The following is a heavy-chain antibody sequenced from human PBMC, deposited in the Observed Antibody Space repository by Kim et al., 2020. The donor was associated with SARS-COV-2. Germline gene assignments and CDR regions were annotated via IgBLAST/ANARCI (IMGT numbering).Heavy chain of an antibody. CDR2: ISAYNGNT. V-gene: IGHV1-18*01. CDR1: GYTFTSYG. CDR3: ARDGPLLWFGEAARWFDP. J-gene: IGHJ5*02. D-gene: IGHD3-10*01. Sequence: ASVKVSCKASGYTFTSYGISWVRQAPGQGLEWMGWISAYNGNTNYAQKLQGRVTMTTDTSTSTAYMELRSLRSDDTAVYYCARDGPLLWFGEAARWFDPWGQGTLVTVSS.